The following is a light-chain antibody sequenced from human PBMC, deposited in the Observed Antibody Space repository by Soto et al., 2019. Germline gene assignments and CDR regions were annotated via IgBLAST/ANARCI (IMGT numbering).Light chain of an antibody. CDR2: AAS. Sequence: DVQLTKSTSYLSAXVGDXDTVXXRASQRISSYVNWYQQKPGKVPNLLIYAASSLNSGVPSRFSGSGAGTDFTLTISSLQPEDFATYYCQQSYRTPLTF. J-gene: IGKJ4*01. CDR1: QRISSY. CDR3: QQSYRTPLT. V-gene: IGKV1-39*01.